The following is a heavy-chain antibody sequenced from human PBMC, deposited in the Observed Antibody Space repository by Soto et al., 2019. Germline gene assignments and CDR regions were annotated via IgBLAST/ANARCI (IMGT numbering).Heavy chain of an antibody. V-gene: IGHV3-30*18. Sequence: QVQLVESGGGVVQPGRSLRLSCAASGFTFSSYGMHWVRQAPGKGLEWVAVISYDGSNKYYADSVKGRFTISRDNSKNTLYLQMNSLRAEDTAVYYCAKDRSRYCSSTSCLGAFDIWGQGTMVTVSS. CDR3: AKDRSRYCSSTSCLGAFDI. J-gene: IGHJ3*02. D-gene: IGHD2-2*01. CDR2: ISYDGSNK. CDR1: GFTFSSYG.